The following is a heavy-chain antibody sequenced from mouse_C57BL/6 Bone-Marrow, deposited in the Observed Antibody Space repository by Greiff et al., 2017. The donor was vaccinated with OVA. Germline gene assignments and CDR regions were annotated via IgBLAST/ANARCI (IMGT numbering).Heavy chain of an antibody. J-gene: IGHJ3*01. Sequence: VQLQHPGAELVKPGASVTLSCKASGYTFTRSWLHWVKQRPGQCLEWIGMIHPNSGSTNYNEKFKSKATLTVDKSSSTAYMQLSSLTSEDSAVYYCARCGKAWFAYWVQGTLVTVSA. V-gene: IGHV1-64*01. CDR3: ARCGKAWFAY. D-gene: IGHD1-1*02. CDR2: IHPNSGST. CDR1: GYTFTRSW.